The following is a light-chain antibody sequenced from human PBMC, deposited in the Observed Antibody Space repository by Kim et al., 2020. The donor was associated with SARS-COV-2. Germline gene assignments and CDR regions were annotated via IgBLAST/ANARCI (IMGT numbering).Light chain of an antibody. CDR1: QSVGSY. Sequence: EIVLTQSPATLSLSPGERATLSCRASQSVGSYLGWYQQKPGQAPRVLIHDVSYRATDIPARFSGSGSGTDFTLTISSLEPEDFAVYYCQQRRDWPLTFGGGAKVDIK. V-gene: IGKV3-11*01. J-gene: IGKJ4*01. CDR2: DVS. CDR3: QQRRDWPLT.